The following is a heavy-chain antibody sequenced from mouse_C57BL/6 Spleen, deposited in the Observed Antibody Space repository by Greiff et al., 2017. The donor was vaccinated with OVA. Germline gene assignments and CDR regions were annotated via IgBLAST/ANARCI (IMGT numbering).Heavy chain of an antibody. CDR1: GYTFTSYG. Sequence: QVQLQQSGAELARPGASVKLSCKASGYTFTSYGISWVKQRTGQGLEWIGEIYPRSGNTYYNEKFKGKATLTADKSSSTAYMELRSLTSEDSAVYVCARGFYYEDDVDYWGQGTTLTVSA. CDR3: ARGFYYEDDVDY. J-gene: IGHJ2*01. V-gene: IGHV1-81*01. D-gene: IGHD2-4*01. CDR2: IYPRSGNT.